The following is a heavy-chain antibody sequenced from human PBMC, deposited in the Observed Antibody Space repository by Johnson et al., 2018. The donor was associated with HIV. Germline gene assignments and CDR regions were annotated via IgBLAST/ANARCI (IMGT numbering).Heavy chain of an antibody. Sequence: VQLVESGGGLVQPGGSLRLSCAVSGFTVSTSYMTWVRQAPGKGLDWVSVIYSGGSTYYADSVKGRFTISRDNSKNTLYLQMNSLRAEDTAVYYCASLGANWGRGAFDIWGQGTMVTVSS. V-gene: IGHV3-66*02. CDR1: GFTVSTSY. D-gene: IGHD7-27*01. J-gene: IGHJ3*02. CDR2: IYSGGST. CDR3: ASLGANWGRGAFDI.